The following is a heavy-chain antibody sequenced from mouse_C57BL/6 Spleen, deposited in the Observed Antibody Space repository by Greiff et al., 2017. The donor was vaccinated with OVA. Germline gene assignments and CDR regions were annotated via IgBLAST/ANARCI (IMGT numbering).Heavy chain of an antibody. Sequence: EVQLQQSGAELVKPGASVKLSCTASGFNITDYYMHWVKQRTEQGLEWIGRIDPEDGETKYAPKFQGKATITADTSSNTAYLQLSSLTSEDTAVYYCATKGGSSFEWFAYWGQGTLVTVSA. J-gene: IGHJ3*01. V-gene: IGHV14-2*01. D-gene: IGHD1-1*01. CDR3: ATKGGSSFEWFAY. CDR1: GFNITDYY. CDR2: IDPEDGET.